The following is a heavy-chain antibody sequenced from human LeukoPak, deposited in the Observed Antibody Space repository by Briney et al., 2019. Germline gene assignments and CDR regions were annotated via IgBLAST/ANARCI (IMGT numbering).Heavy chain of an antibody. CDR2: IIPIFGTA. D-gene: IGHD6-13*01. J-gene: IGHJ4*02. CDR3: ARSFFAAAAGSFDY. CDR1: GYTFTGYY. Sequence: SVKVSCKASGYTFTGYYMHWVRQAPGQGLEWMGGIIPIFGTANYAQKFQGRVTITADESTSTAYMELSSLRPEDTAVYYCARSFFAAAAGSFDYWGQGTLVTVSS. V-gene: IGHV1-69*13.